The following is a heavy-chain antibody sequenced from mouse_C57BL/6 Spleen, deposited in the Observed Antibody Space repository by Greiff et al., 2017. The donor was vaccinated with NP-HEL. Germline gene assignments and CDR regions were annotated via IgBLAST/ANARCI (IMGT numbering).Heavy chain of an antibody. V-gene: IGHV5-17*01. CDR1: GFTFSDYG. J-gene: IGHJ2*01. D-gene: IGHD1-1*01. CDR3: ALIYYYGSSYDY. Sequence: DVMLVESGGGLVKPGGSLKLSCAASGFTFSDYGMHWVRQAPEKGLEWVAYISSGSSTIYYADTVKGRFTISRDNAKNTLFLQMTSLRSEDTAMYYCALIYYYGSSYDYWGQGTTLTVSS. CDR2: ISSGSSTI.